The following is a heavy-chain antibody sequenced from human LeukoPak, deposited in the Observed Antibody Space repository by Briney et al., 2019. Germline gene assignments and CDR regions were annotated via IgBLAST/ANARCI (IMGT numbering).Heavy chain of an antibody. CDR1: GFTFSSYG. CDR3: AKDYSSVYYFDY. Sequence: PGRSLRLSCAASGFTFSSYGMHWVRQAPGKGLEWVAVISYDGSNKYYADSVKGRFTISRGNSKNTLYLQMNSLRAEDTAVYYCAKDYSSVYYFDYWGQGTLVTVSS. CDR2: ISYDGSNK. V-gene: IGHV3-30*18. D-gene: IGHD6-19*01. J-gene: IGHJ4*02.